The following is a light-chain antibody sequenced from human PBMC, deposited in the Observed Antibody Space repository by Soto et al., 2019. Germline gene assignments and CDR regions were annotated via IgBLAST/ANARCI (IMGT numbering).Light chain of an antibody. CDR1: SSDVGGYNY. CDR2: EVS. J-gene: IGLJ2*01. CDR3: SSYAGPHVV. Sequence: QSALTQPPSASGSPGQSVTISCTGTSSDVGGYNYVSWYQQHPDKAPKLMIYEVSKRPSGVPDRFSGSKSGNTASLTVSGLQAEDEADYYCSSYAGPHVVFGGGTKLTVL. V-gene: IGLV2-8*01.